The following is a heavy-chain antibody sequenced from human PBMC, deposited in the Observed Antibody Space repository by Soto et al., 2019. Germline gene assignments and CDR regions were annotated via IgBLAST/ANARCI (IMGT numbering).Heavy chain of an antibody. V-gene: IGHV1-8*01. D-gene: IGHD6-13*01. CDR1: GYTFTSYD. Sequence: GASVKVSCKASGYTFTSYDINWVRQATGQGLEWMGWMNPNSGNTGYAQKFQGRVTMTRNTSISTAYMELSSLRSEDTAVYYCARAPNSIIAAAGTYWFDPWGQGTLVTVSS. CDR2: MNPNSGNT. J-gene: IGHJ5*02. CDR3: ARAPNSIIAAAGTYWFDP.